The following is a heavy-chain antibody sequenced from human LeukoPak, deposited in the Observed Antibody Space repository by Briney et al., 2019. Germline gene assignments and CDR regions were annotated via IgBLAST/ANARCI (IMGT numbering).Heavy chain of an antibody. Sequence: GGSLRLSCAASGFTFSSYSMNWVRQAPGKGLEWVSSISSSSSYIYYADSVKGRFTISRDNAKNSLYLQMNSLRAEDTAVYYCARWVHKLTHFDSWGQGTLVTVSS. CDR1: GFTFSSYS. CDR3: ARWVHKLTHFDS. V-gene: IGHV3-21*01. J-gene: IGHJ4*02. CDR2: ISSSSSYI. D-gene: IGHD1-1*01.